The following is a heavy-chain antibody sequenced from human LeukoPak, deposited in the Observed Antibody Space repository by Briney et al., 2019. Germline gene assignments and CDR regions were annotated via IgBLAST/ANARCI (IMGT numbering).Heavy chain of an antibody. CDR2: IYSGGST. V-gene: IGHV3-66*01. CDR3: ASYYYDSSGYYWNY. J-gene: IGHJ4*02. D-gene: IGHD3-22*01. Sequence: GGSLRLSCAASGFTVSSNYMSWVRQAPGKRLEWVSVIYSGGSTYYADSVKGRSTISRDNSKNTLYLQMNSLRAEDTAVYYCASYYYDSSGYYWNYWGQGTLVTVSS. CDR1: GFTVSSNY.